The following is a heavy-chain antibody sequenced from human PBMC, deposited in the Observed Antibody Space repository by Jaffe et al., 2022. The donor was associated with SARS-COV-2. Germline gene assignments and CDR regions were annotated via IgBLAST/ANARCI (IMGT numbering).Heavy chain of an antibody. D-gene: IGHD3-22*01. CDR2: ISYDGSNK. Sequence: QVQLVESGGGVVQPGRSLRLSCAASGFTFSSYGMHWVRQAPGKGLEWVAVISYDGSNKYYADSVKGRFTISRDNSKNTLYLQMNSLRAEDTAVYYCAKDSYYYDSSGYPELGGQGTLVTVSS. CDR1: GFTFSSYG. V-gene: IGHV3-30*18. J-gene: IGHJ4*02. CDR3: AKDSYYYDSSGYPEL.